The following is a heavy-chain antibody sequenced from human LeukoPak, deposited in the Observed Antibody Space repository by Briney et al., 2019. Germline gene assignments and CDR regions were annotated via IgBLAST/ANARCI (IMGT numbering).Heavy chain of an antibody. D-gene: IGHD6-19*01. V-gene: IGHV1-2*06. J-gene: IGHJ4*02. CDR1: GCTFTGYY. CDR3: ARVRLNSSGWYKGGIDY. CDR2: INPNSGGT. Sequence: ASVKVSCKASGCTFTGYYMHWVRQAPGQGLEWMGRINPNSGGTNYAQKFQGRVTMTRDTSISTAYMELSRLRSDDTAVYYCARVRLNSSGWYKGGIDYWGQGTLVTVSS.